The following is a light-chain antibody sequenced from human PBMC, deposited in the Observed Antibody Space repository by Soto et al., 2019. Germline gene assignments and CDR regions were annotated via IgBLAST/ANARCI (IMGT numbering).Light chain of an antibody. V-gene: IGKV1-9*01. CDR2: AVS. CDR1: QGISSY. Sequence: DIQLTQSPSFLSASVGDRVTITCRASQGISSYLAWYQQKPGKVPKLLIYAVSTLQTGVPSRFSGSGSETEFTLTLSSLQPEDFATYYRQQLNSYAYTFGQGTKLEIK. CDR3: QQLNSYAYT. J-gene: IGKJ2*01.